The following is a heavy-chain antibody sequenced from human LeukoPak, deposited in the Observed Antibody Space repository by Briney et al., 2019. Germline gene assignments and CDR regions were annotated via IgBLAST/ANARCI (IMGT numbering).Heavy chain of an antibody. Sequence: ASVKVSCKASGYTFTGYYMHWVRQAPGQGLEWMGWINPNSGGTNYAQKFQGRVTMTRDTSISTAYMELSRLRSDDTAVYYCARPPYGGYGEDFDYWGQGTLVTVSS. J-gene: IGHJ4*02. CDR1: GYTFTGYY. V-gene: IGHV1-2*02. CDR3: ARPPYGGYGEDFDY. D-gene: IGHD5-12*01. CDR2: INPNSGGT.